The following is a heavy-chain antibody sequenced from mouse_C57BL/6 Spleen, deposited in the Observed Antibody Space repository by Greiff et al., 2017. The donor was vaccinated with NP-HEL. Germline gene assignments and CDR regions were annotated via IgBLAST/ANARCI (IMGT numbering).Heavy chain of an antibody. CDR3: ARGVAGYYFDY. CDR1: GYTFTDYY. D-gene: IGHD1-1*01. V-gene: IGHV1-19*01. Sequence: EVQLQQSGPVLVKPGASVKMSCKASGYTFTDYYMNWVKQSHGKSLEWIGVINPYNGGTSYNQKFKGKATLTVDKSSSTAYMELNSLTSEDSAVYYCARGVAGYYFDYWGQGTTLTVSS. J-gene: IGHJ2*01. CDR2: INPYNGGT.